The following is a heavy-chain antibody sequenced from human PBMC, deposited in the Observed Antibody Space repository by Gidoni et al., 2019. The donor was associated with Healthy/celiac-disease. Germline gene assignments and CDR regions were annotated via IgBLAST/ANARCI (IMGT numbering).Heavy chain of an antibody. J-gene: IGHJ4*02. CDR3: ARDLMDTAMVIDTSSDY. CDR1: GFTFSSDS. D-gene: IGHD5-18*01. V-gene: IGHV3-48*01. Sequence: EVQLVESGGGLVQPGGSLRPSCAASGFTFSSDSMNWVRQAPGKGLEWVSYMSSSSSTIYYADSVKGRFTISRDNAKNSLYLQMNSLRAEDTAVYYCARDLMDTAMVIDTSSDYWGQGTLVTVSS. CDR2: MSSSSSTI.